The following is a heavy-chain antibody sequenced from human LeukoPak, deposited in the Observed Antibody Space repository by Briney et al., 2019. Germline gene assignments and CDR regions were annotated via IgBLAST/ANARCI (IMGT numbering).Heavy chain of an antibody. CDR2: IDWDDDK. D-gene: IGHD3-10*01. CDR3: ARYGSGLYFDY. Sequence: SGPALVKPTQTLTLTCTFSGFPLGTSGMRVSWIRQPPGKALEWLARIDWDDDKFYSTSLKTRLTISKDTSKNQVVLTMTNMDPVDTATYYCARYGSGLYFDYWGQGTLVTVSS. V-gene: IGHV2-70*04. CDR1: GFPLGTSGMR. J-gene: IGHJ4*02.